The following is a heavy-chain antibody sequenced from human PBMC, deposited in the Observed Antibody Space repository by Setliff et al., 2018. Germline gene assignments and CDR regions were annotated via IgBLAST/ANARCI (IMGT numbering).Heavy chain of an antibody. Sequence: SETLSLICTVSGGSVSSGSYSWSWIRQSPGKELEWIRSVGKGGSTNYNPSLKSRVTLSIDTSKNQFSLKVSSVTAADTAVYYCARESRYYYDNLGTLDYWGQGTLVTVSS. V-gene: IGHV4-61*01. J-gene: IGHJ4*02. CDR3: ARESRYYYDNLGTLDY. CDR2: VGKGGST. D-gene: IGHD3-22*01. CDR1: GGSVSSGSYS.